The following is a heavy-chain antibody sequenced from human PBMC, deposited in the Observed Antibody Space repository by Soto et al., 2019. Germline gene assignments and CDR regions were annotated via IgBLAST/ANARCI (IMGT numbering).Heavy chain of an antibody. D-gene: IGHD5-12*01. CDR3: AKRLEMATIDFDY. CDR2: ISGSGGST. Sequence: GGSLRLSCTPSGFTFSSYAMSWVRQAPGKGLEWVSAISGSGGSTYYADSVKGRFTISRDNSKNTLYLQMNSLRAEDTAVYYCAKRLEMATIDFDYWGQGTLVTVSS. CDR1: GFTFSSYA. V-gene: IGHV3-23*01. J-gene: IGHJ4*02.